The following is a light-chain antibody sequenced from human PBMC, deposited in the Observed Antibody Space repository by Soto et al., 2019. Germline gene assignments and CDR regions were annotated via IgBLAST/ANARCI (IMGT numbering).Light chain of an antibody. V-gene: IGKV1-9*01. Sequence: IQLTQSPSSLSASVGDRVTITCRASQVISKYLAWYQQKPGTAPKLLIYLASTLQGGVPSRFSGSGSGTDFSLTISILQPEDVATYYCQYLNSFPLTFGGGTKVEIK. CDR1: QVISKY. J-gene: IGKJ4*01. CDR3: QYLNSFPLT. CDR2: LAS.